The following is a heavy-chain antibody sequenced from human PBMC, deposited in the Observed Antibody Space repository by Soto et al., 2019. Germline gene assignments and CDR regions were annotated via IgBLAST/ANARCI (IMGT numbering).Heavy chain of an antibody. V-gene: IGHV1-46*03. D-gene: IGHD3-10*01. CDR3: ARAYMVRGVPFDP. CDR1: GYTFTSYY. Sequence: GASVEVSCKASGYTFTSYYMHWVRQAPGQGLECMGIINPSGGSTSYAQKFQGRVTMTRDTSTSTVYMELSSLRSEDTAVYYCARAYMVRGVPFDPWGQGTLVTVSS. J-gene: IGHJ5*02. CDR2: INPSGGST.